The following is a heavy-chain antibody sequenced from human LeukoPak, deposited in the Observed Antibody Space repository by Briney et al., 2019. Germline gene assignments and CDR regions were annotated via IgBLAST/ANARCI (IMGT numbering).Heavy chain of an antibody. CDR2: ISSSSSTI. J-gene: IGHJ4*02. CDR3: ARVEMATIGY. CDR1: GLTFSSYS. V-gene: IGHV3-48*01. Sequence: GGSLRLSCAASGLTFSSYSMNWVRQAPGKGLEWVSYISSSSSTIYYADSVKGRFTISRDNAKNSLYLQMNSLRAEDTAVYYCARVEMATIGYWGQGTLVTVSS. D-gene: IGHD5-24*01.